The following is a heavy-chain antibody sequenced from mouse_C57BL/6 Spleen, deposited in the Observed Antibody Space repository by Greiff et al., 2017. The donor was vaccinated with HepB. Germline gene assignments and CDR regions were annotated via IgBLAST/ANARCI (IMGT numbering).Heavy chain of an antibody. CDR2: IYPGSGST. Sequence: VQLQQSGAELVKPGASVKMSCKASGYTFTSYWITWVKQRPGQGLEWIGDIYPGSGSTNYNEKFKSKATLTVDTSSSTAYMQLSSLTSEDSAVYYCARSDYDDYAMDYWGQGTSVTVAS. CDR3: ARSDYDDYAMDY. D-gene: IGHD2-4*01. V-gene: IGHV1-55*01. CDR1: GYTFTSYW. J-gene: IGHJ4*01.